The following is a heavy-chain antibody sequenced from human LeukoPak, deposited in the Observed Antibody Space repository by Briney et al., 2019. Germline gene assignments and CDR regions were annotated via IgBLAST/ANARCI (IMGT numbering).Heavy chain of an antibody. CDR3: ARLQDSSSFDY. CDR2: IYYSGST. Sequence: SETLSLTCTVSGGSLSSSSYYWGWIRQPPGKGLEWIGSIYYSGSTYYNPSLKSRVTISVDTSKNQFSLKLSSVTAADTAVYYCARLQDSSSFDYWGQGTLVTVSS. CDR1: GGSLSSSSYY. D-gene: IGHD6-13*01. V-gene: IGHV4-39*01. J-gene: IGHJ4*02.